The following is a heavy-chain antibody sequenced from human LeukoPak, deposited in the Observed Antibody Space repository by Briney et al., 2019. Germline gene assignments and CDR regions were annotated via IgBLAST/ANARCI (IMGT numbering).Heavy chain of an antibody. CDR1: GGTFSSYA. CDR3: ARLTPGKNWFDP. Sequence: SVKVSCKASGGTFSSYAISWVRQAPGQGLEWMGGIIPIFGTANYAQKFQGRVMITADESTSTAYMELSSLRSEDTAVYYCARLTPGKNWFDPWGHGTLVTVS. V-gene: IGHV1-69*13. D-gene: IGHD3-10*01. J-gene: IGHJ5*02. CDR2: IIPIFGTA.